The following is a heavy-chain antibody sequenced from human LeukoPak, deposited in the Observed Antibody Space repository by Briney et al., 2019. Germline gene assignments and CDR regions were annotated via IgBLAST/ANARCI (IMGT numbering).Heavy chain of an antibody. Sequence: ASVKVSCKASGYTFTSYGISWVRQAPGQGLEWMGWISAYNGNTNYAQKLQGRVTMTTDTSTSTAYVELRSLRSDDTAVYYCARAWDSSGYYYYYYMDVWGKGTTVTVSS. J-gene: IGHJ6*03. V-gene: IGHV1-18*01. CDR2: ISAYNGNT. CDR1: GYTFTSYG. CDR3: ARAWDSSGYYYYYYMDV. D-gene: IGHD3-22*01.